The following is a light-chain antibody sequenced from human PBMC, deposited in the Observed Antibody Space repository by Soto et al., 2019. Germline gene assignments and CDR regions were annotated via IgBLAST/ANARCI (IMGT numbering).Light chain of an antibody. CDR3: QVFDGSLWT. J-gene: IGKJ1*01. Sequence: EIVLTQSPATLSLSPGERATLSCRASQSVSSNKLAWYQQKPGQAPRLLIYGASGRATGIPDRFSGSGSGTDFTLTISRLEPEDFAVYYCQVFDGSLWTFGQGTKVDIK. CDR1: QSVSSNK. CDR2: GAS. V-gene: IGKV3-20*01.